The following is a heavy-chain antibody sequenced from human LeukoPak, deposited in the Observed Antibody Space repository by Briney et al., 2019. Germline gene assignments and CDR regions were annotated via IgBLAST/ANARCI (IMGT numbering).Heavy chain of an antibody. CDR2: IGGSGTST. Sequence: GASLRLSCAASGFTFSSYAMIWVRQAPGKGLEWVSAIGGSGTSTFYADSVKDRFTISRDNSKNTLYLQMNSLRAEDTAVYYCAKTSQGHPPYYCSMDVWGQGTTVTVSS. V-gene: IGHV3-23*01. CDR1: GFTFSSYA. CDR3: AKTSQGHPPYYCSMDV. J-gene: IGHJ6*02.